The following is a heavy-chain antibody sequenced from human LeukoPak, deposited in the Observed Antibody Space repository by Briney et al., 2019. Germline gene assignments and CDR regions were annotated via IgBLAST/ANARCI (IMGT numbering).Heavy chain of an antibody. Sequence: ASVKVSCKASGYTFTGYYMHWVRQAPGQGLEWMGWINPNSGGTNYAQKFQGRVTMTRHTSISTAYMELSRLRSDDTAVYYCAREEAVSYNWFDPWGQGTLVTVSS. CDR2: INPNSGGT. J-gene: IGHJ5*02. D-gene: IGHD1-14*01. CDR3: AREEAVSYNWFDP. V-gene: IGHV1-2*02. CDR1: GYTFTGYY.